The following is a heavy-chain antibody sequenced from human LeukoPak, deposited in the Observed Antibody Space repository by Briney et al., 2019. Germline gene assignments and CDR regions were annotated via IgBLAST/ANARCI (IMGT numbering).Heavy chain of an antibody. J-gene: IGHJ4*02. V-gene: IGHV1-46*01. Sequence: GTSVKVSCKASGYTFTSYYTHWVRQAPGQGLERMGIINPSGGSTSYAQKFQGRVTMTRDTSTSTVYMELSSLRSEDTAVYYCARGLGYCSSTSCYSLGYWGQGTLVTVSS. D-gene: IGHD2-2*01. CDR3: ARGLGYCSSTSCYSLGY. CDR2: INPSGGST. CDR1: GYTFTSYY.